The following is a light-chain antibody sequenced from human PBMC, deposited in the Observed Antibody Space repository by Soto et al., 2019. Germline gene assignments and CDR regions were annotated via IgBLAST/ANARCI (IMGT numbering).Light chain of an antibody. CDR1: STDIGGYNY. CDR3: SSYATSGKMV. V-gene: IGLV2-14*03. CDR2: GVS. Sequence: QSVLTQPASVSGSPGQSITVSCTGTSTDIGGYNYVSWYQQHPGKAPKLVIYGVSNRPSGVSDRFSGSKSGNTASLTISGLQAEDEADYYCSSYATSGKMVFGGGTKVT. J-gene: IGLJ2*01.